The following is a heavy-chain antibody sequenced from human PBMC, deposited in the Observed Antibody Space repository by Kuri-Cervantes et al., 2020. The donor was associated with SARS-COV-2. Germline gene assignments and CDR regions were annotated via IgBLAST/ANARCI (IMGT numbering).Heavy chain of an antibody. D-gene: IGHD4-17*01. J-gene: IGHJ5*02. CDR1: GGSISSYY. CDR3: ARGGYGDYLS. Sequence: GSLSLTCTVSGGSISSYYWSWIRQPPGKGLEWIGYIYYSGSTNYNPSLKSRVTISVDTSKNQFSLKLSSVTAADTAVYYCARGGYGDYLSWGQGTLVTVSS. CDR2: IYYSGST. V-gene: IGHV4-59*01.